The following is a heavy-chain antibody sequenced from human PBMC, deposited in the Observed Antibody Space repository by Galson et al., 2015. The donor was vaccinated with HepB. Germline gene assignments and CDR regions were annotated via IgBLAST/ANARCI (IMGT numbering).Heavy chain of an antibody. CDR2: LYIGGDT. V-gene: IGHV3-53*01. D-gene: IGHD6-13*01. Sequence: SLLPSCAASGLSVCNNSLTGVRQASGHGLESVLLLYIGGDTEYADSVWGWFTISRDSSKNTLFLQMNSLKVEDTAVYFCMGGPAGTRYWGQGTLVTVSS. J-gene: IGHJ4*02. CDR3: MGGPAGTRY. CDR1: GLSVCNNS.